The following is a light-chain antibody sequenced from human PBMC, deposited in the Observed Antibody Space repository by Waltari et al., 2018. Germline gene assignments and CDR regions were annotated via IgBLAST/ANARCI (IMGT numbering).Light chain of an antibody. CDR3: QQYNTYSWLS. J-gene: IGKJ4*01. CDR2: KAS. CDR1: QSISSW. V-gene: IGKV1-5*03. Sequence: DIQMTQSPSPLSASVGDRVTITCRASQSISSWLAWYQQKPGKAPKLLIFKASTLKTGVPSRFSGGGSGTEFTLTISSLQPDDFATYYCQQYNTYSWLSFGGGTKVEIK.